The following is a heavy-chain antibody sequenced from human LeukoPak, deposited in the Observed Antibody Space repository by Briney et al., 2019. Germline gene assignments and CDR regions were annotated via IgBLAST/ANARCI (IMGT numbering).Heavy chain of an antibody. CDR3: ARDPLNYYDSSGYQKAFDI. Sequence: SVKVSCKASGGTFSSYAISCVRQAPGQGVEWMGRIIPILGIANYAQKFQGRVTITADKSTSTAYMELSSLRSEDTAVYYCARDPLNYYDSSGYQKAFDIWGQGTMVTVSS. V-gene: IGHV1-69*04. J-gene: IGHJ3*02. D-gene: IGHD3-22*01. CDR2: IIPILGIA. CDR1: GGTFSSYA.